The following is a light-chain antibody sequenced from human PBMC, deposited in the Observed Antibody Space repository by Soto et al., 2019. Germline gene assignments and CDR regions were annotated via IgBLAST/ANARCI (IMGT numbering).Light chain of an antibody. V-gene: IGLV2-14*01. CDR1: SNDIGAYKY. CDR2: EVN. CDR3: SSYTNINTRACV. J-gene: IGLJ1*01. Sequence: QSVLTQPASVSGSPGQSITISCTGSSNDIGAYKYVSWYLQHPGKAPKLIIFEVNNRPSGVSNRFSGSKSGNTASLTISGLQAEDEADYYCSSYTNINTRACVFGTGTKLTVL.